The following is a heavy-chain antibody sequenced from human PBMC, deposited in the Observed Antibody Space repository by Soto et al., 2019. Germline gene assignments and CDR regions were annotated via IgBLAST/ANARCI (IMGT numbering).Heavy chain of an antibody. V-gene: IGHV4-59*08. CDR1: GGSISSYY. CDR3: ARHSAGGYDFWSGYYHNWFDP. Sequence: SETLSLTCTVSGGSISSYYWSWIRQPPGEGLEWIGYIYYSGSTNYNPSLKSRVTISVDTSKNQFSLKLSSVTAADTAVYYCARHSAGGYDFWSGYYHNWFDPWGQGTLVTVSS. D-gene: IGHD3-3*01. CDR2: IYYSGST. J-gene: IGHJ5*02.